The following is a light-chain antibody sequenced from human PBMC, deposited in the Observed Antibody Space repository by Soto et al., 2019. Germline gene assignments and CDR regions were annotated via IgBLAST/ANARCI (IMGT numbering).Light chain of an antibody. CDR3: CSYAASYTNVV. J-gene: IGLJ2*01. V-gene: IGLV2-11*01. CDR1: SSDVGGYNY. CDR2: DVS. Sequence: QSALTQPRSVSGSPGQSVTISCTGTSSDVGGYNYVSWYQQHPGKAPKLMIYDVSKRPSVVPDRFAASKSGNTASPTISGLQAEEEADYYCCSYAASYTNVVFGGGTKVTVL.